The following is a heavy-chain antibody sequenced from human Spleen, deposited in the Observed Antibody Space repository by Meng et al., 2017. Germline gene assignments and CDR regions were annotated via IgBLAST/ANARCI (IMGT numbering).Heavy chain of an antibody. V-gene: IGHV3-30*01. J-gene: IGHJ4*02. CDR2: MSYDGSNK. CDR1: GFTFSNYA. CDR3: ATSLFGSGNYYNNY. D-gene: IGHD3-10*01. Sequence: GESLKISCAASGFTFSNYAMHWVRQAPGKGLEWVVLMSYDGSNKYYADSVKGRFTISRDNSKNTLFLQMNSLTAEDTAVYYCATSLFGSGNYYNNYWGQGTLVTVSS.